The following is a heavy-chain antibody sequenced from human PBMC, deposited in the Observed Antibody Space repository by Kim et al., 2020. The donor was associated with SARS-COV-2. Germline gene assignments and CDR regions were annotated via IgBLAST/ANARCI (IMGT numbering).Heavy chain of an antibody. CDR1: GYSISSGYY. V-gene: IGHV4-38-2*02. Sequence: SETLSLTCTVSGYSISSGYYWGWIRQPPGKGLEWIGSIYHSGSTYYNPSLKSRVTISVDTSKNQFSLKLSSVTAADTAVYYCARDLWEDIVVVPAAIPIYGMDVWGQGTTVTVSS. J-gene: IGHJ6*02. CDR2: IYHSGST. D-gene: IGHD2-2*02. CDR3: ARDLWEDIVVVPAAIPIYGMDV.